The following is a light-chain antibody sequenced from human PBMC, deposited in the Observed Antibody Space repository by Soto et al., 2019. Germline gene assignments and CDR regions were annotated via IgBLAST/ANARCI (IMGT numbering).Light chain of an antibody. CDR1: QSISSS. Sequence: IQMTHSPSSLAASVGARVTITCRASQSISSSFNWYQQKSGKAPNLLIYGVARMQGGVRSRFSGSGACTDVFLSISSLQHADFAAVYCHQSYTAPSRTLGQGTRLEIK. J-gene: IGKJ5*01. V-gene: IGKV1-39*01. CDR3: HQSYTAPSRT. CDR2: GVA.